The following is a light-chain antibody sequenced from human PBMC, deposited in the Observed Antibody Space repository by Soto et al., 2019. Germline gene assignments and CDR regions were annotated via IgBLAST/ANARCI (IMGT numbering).Light chain of an antibody. Sequence: AIRMTQSPSSFSASTGDRVTITCRASQGISSYLAWYQQKPGKAPKLLIYAASTLQSGVPSRFSGSGSGTDFTLTISCLQSEDFATYYRQQHHTYPLTFGGGTKADIK. V-gene: IGKV1-8*01. J-gene: IGKJ4*01. CDR2: AAS. CDR3: QQHHTYPLT. CDR1: QGISSY.